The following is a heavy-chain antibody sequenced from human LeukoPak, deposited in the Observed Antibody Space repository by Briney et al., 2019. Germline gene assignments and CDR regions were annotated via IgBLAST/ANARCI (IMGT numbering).Heavy chain of an antibody. V-gene: IGHV3-30*03. CDR3: VRIYGDYDY. J-gene: IGHJ4*02. CDR1: GFTFSSYG. Sequence: PGGSLRLSCAASGFTFSSYGMHWVRQAPGKGLEWVAVISDDGSKKYYADSVKGRFTISRDNSKNTLYLQMNSLRAEDTAVYYCVRIYGDYDYWGQGTLVTVSS. CDR2: ISDDGSKK. D-gene: IGHD4-17*01.